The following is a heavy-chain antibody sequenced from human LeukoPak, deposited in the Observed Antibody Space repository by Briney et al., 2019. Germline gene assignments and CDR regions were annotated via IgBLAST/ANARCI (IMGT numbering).Heavy chain of an antibody. Sequence: PSENLSLTCTVSGGSISSYYWSWIRQPPGKGLEWIGYIYYSGSTNYNPSLKSRVTISVDTSKNQFSLKLSSVTAADTAVYYCARVHEVPDYYDSSGYFFDYWGQGTLVTVSS. CDR2: IYYSGST. J-gene: IGHJ4*02. CDR1: GGSISSYY. D-gene: IGHD3-22*01. CDR3: ARVHEVPDYYDSSGYFFDY. V-gene: IGHV4-59*01.